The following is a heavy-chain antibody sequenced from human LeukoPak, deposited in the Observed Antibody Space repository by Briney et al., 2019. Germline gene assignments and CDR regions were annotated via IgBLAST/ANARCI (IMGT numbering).Heavy chain of an antibody. CDR3: ARARLRLGELSLGY. V-gene: IGHV3-23*01. J-gene: IGHJ4*02. CDR2: ISGSGGST. Sequence: GGSLRLSCAASGFTFSSYAMSWVRQAPGKGLEWVSAISGSGGSTYYADSVKGRFTISRDNSKNTLYLQMNSLRAEDTAVYYCARARLRLGELSLGYWGQGTLVTVSS. CDR1: GFTFSSYA. D-gene: IGHD3-16*02.